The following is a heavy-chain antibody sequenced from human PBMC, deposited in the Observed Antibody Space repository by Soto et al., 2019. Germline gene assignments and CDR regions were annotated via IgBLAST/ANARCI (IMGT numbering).Heavy chain of an antibody. CDR2: ISYDENTK. V-gene: IGHV3-30*18. CDR3: EKEVLVAVAGWFDP. D-gene: IGHD2-15*01. CDR1: GFTFSTYG. Sequence: QVQLVESGGGVVQPGRSLRLSCEASGFTFSTYGMHWVRQAPGKGLEWVAVISYDENTKYYADSLKGRFTISRDNSKNSLYLDMHSLRHEDTSLYYCEKEVLVAVAGWFDPWGQGTLVTVSS. J-gene: IGHJ5*02.